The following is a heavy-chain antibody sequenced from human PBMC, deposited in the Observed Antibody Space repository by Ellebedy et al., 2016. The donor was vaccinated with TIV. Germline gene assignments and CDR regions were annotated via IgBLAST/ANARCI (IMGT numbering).Heavy chain of an antibody. Sequence: PGGSLRLSCAASGFTFSSYAMSWVRQAPGKGLEWVSAISGSGGSTYYADSVKGRFTISRDNSKNTLYLQMNSLRAEDTAVYYCAKATVTTHYYYYGMDVWGQGTTVTVSS. D-gene: IGHD4-17*01. CDR2: ISGSGGST. CDR3: AKATVTTHYYYYGMDV. V-gene: IGHV3-23*01. CDR1: GFTFSSYA. J-gene: IGHJ6*02.